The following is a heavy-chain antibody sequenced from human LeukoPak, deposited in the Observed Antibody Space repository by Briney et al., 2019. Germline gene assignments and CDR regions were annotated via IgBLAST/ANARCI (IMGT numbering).Heavy chain of an antibody. J-gene: IGHJ4*02. CDR3: ARARNNWNVPGGYFDY. CDR2: IKKDGSEK. D-gene: IGHD1-1*01. Sequence: GGSLRLSCAASGFTFSSYWMSWVRQAPGKGLEWVANIKKDGSEKFYVDSVRGRFTISRDNAKTSLYLQMISLRAEDTAVFYCARARNNWNVPGGYFDYWGQGTLVTVS. V-gene: IGHV3-7*01. CDR1: GFTFSSYW.